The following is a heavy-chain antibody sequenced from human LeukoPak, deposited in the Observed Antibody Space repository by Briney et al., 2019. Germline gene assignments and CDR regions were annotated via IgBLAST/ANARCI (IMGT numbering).Heavy chain of an antibody. J-gene: IGHJ3*02. CDR1: GGSISSSSYY. D-gene: IGHD2-21*01. CDR2: IYYSGST. V-gene: IGHV4-39*01. CDR3: ARQYVVVVADPGDAFDI. Sequence: SETLSLTCTVSGGSISSSSYYWGWIRQPPGKGLEWIGSIYYSGSTYYNPSLKSRATISVDTSKNQFSLKLSSVTAADTAVYYCARQYVVVVADPGDAFDIWGQGTMVTVSS.